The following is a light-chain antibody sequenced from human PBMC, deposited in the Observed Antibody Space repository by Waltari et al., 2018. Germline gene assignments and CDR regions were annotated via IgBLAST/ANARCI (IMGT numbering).Light chain of an antibody. J-gene: IGKJ1*01. CDR1: QSISGW. CDR2: KAS. V-gene: IGKV1-5*03. Sequence: DIQMTQSPSTLSASVGNRVTIACRASQSISGWLAWYQQKPGKAPNLLIPKASSLQTGVPSRFNGSGSGTEFTLTINTLQPDDFATYHCLQYNSYSWTFGQGTKVEIK. CDR3: LQYNSYSWT.